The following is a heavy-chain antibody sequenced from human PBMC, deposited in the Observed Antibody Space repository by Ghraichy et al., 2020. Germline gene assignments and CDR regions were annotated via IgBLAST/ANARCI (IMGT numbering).Heavy chain of an antibody. V-gene: IGHV3-23*01. J-gene: IGHJ6*04. CDR3: AKAFDPSGSYYLSPLDSYPGMDG. D-gene: IGHD1-26*01. CDR1: GFTFNNYG. CDR2: ISGSGGDT. Sequence: GGSLRLSCADSGFTFNNYGMSWVRQAPGEGLEWVSDISGSGGDTYYADSVKGRFTISRDNSKNNLYLQMNSLRAEDTAVYYCAKAFDPSGSYYLSPLDSYPGMDGWGTGPTLPVSS.